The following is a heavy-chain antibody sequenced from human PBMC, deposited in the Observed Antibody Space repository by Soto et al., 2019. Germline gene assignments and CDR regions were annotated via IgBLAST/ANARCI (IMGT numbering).Heavy chain of an antibody. J-gene: IGHJ4*02. CDR1: GGTFSNYV. CDR3: ARDMSRTVVPIFDF. V-gene: IGHV1-69*06. Sequence: QVQLVQSGAEVKKPGSSVKVSCKASGGTFSNYVVNWVRQAPGQGLEWRARIIPIFGAANDAQKFQGRVTSIGDKSTSTTYMELRSLSSKDTAVYYWARDMSRTVVPIFDFWGQGTLVTVSS. D-gene: IGHD2-21*01. CDR2: IIPIFGAA.